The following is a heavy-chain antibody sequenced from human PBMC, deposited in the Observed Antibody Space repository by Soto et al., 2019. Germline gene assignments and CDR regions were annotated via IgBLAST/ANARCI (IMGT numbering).Heavy chain of an antibody. D-gene: IGHD6-6*01. CDR2: IYYSGST. CDR3: ARVNSSSSPLFDY. V-gene: IGHV4-59*01. CDR1: GGSISSYY. J-gene: IGHJ4*02. Sequence: LSLTCTVSGGSISSYYWSWIRQPPGKGLEWIGYIYYSGSTNYNPSLKSRVTISVDTSKNQFSLKLSSVTAADTAVYYCARVNSSSSPLFDYWGQGTLVTVSS.